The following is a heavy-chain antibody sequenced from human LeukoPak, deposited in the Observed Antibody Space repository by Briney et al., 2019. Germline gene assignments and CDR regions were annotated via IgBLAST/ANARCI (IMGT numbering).Heavy chain of an antibody. CDR1: GFTFSSYG. V-gene: IGHV3-30*18. D-gene: IGHD6-13*01. J-gene: IGHJ4*02. CDR3: AKDRTSSSWYDY. Sequence: QPGRSLRLSCAASGFTFSSYGMHWVRQAPGKGLEWVAVISYDGSNKYYADSVKGRFTISRDNSKNTLYLQMNSLRAEDTAVYYCAKDRTSSSWYDYWGQGTLVTVSS. CDR2: ISYDGSNK.